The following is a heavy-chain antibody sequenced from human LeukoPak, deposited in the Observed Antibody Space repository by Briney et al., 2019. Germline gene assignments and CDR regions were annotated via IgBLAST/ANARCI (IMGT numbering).Heavy chain of an antibody. V-gene: IGHV3-23*01. D-gene: IGHD6-6*01. CDR3: AKDSTPISGYSSSPNWFDP. J-gene: IGHJ5*02. CDR2: ISGSGGST. CDR1: GFTFSSYA. Sequence: GGSLRLSCAASGFTFSSYAMSWVRQAPAKGLEWVSAISGSGGSTYYADSVKGRFTISRDNSKNTLYLQMNSLRDEDTAVYYCAKDSTPISGYSSSPNWFDPWGREPWSPSPQ.